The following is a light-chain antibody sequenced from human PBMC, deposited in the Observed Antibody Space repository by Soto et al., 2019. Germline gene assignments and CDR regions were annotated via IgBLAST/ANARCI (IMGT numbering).Light chain of an antibody. CDR3: QQYENWPQLT. CDR2: GAS. Sequence: ERVMTQSPATLSVSPGERATLSCRASQSVGGDLAWYQQKPGQAPRLLIYGASSRAPGIPDRFSGSGSGTEFTLTISSLQSEDSAVYYCQQYENWPQLTFGGGTKVAIK. J-gene: IGKJ4*01. V-gene: IGKV3-15*01. CDR1: QSVGGD.